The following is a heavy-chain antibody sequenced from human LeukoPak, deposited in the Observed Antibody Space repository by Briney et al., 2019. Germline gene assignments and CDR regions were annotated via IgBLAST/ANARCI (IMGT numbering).Heavy chain of an antibody. V-gene: IGHV3-7*04. J-gene: IGHJ3*02. CDR2: MQQDGSEK. CDR3: ARGLHAAFDI. Sequence: GGSLRLSCAASGFTFSSYWMNWVRQAPGEGLEWVANMQQDGSEKYYVDSVKGRFTISRDNAKNSLYLQMNSLRAEDTAVYYCARGLHAAFDIWGQGTMVTVSS. CDR1: GFTFSSYW.